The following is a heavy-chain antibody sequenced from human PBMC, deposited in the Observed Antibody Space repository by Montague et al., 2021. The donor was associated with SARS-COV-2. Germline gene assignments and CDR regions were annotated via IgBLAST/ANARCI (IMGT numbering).Heavy chain of an antibody. D-gene: IGHD5-24*01. Sequence: SETLSLTCTVSGGSISTYYWSWIRQPPGKGLEWIGYIYYSGSTNYSPSLKSRVTISVDTSKNQFSLKLSSVTAADKAVYYCARDGYNAHQNYWYFDLRGRGTLVTVSS. CDR3: ARDGYNAHQNYWYFDL. CDR1: GGSISTYY. J-gene: IGHJ2*01. CDR2: IYYSGST. V-gene: IGHV4-59*12.